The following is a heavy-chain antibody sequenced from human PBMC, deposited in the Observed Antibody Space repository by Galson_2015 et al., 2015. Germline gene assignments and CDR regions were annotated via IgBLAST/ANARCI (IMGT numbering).Heavy chain of an antibody. V-gene: IGHV3-23*01. CDR3: AKDFRSGYYSPTDY. J-gene: IGHJ4*02. Sequence: SLRLSCAASGFTFSSYAMSWVRQAPGKGLEWVSAISASGSSTSHADSVKGRFTISRDNSKNTLYVQMNSLRVEDTAVYYCAKDFRSGYYSPTDYWAREPWSPSPQ. CDR2: ISASGSST. D-gene: IGHD3-22*01. CDR1: GFTFSSYA.